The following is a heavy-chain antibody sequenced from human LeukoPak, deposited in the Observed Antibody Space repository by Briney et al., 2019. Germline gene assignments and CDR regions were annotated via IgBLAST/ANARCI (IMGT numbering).Heavy chain of an antibody. Sequence: GASVKVSCKASGYTFTSYGISWVRQAPGQGLEWMGWISAYNGNTNYAQKLQGRVTMTTDTSTSTAYMELRSLRSDDTAVYYCARDPPAGNGAAARYPRYFDYWGQGTLVTVSS. D-gene: IGHD6-13*01. CDR3: ARDPPAGNGAAARYPRYFDY. V-gene: IGHV1-18*01. J-gene: IGHJ4*02. CDR1: GYTFTSYG. CDR2: ISAYNGNT.